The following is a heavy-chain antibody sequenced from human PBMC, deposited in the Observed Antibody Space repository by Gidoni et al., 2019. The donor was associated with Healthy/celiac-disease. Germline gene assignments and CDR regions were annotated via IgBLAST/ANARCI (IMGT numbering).Heavy chain of an antibody. J-gene: IGHJ6*02. CDR1: GGSISSGGYY. D-gene: IGHD5-12*01. CDR3: ARGEMATTYYYYYGMDV. V-gene: IGHV4-31*03. CDR2: IYYSGST. Sequence: QVQLQESGPGLVKPSQTLSLPCTVSGGSISSGGYYWSWIRQHPGKGLEWIGYIYYSGSTYYNPSLKSRVTISVDTSKNQFSLKLSSVTAADTAVYYCARGEMATTYYYYYGMDVWGQGTTVTVSS.